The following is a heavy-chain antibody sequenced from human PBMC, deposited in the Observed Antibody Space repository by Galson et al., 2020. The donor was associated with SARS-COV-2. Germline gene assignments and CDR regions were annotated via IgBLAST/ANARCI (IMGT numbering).Heavy chain of an antibody. CDR1: GLTFSDYY. J-gene: IGHJ2*01. CDR3: ASRDMVADTYWYFDL. CDR2: ISSSGRTI. V-gene: IGHV3-11*01. D-gene: IGHD5-12*01. Sequence: LSLTCAASGLTFSDYYMTWIRQAPGKGLEWVSYISSSGRTIYYADSVKGRFTISRDNAKNSLYLQMNSLRAEDTAVYYCASRDMVADTYWYFDLWGRGTLVTGSS.